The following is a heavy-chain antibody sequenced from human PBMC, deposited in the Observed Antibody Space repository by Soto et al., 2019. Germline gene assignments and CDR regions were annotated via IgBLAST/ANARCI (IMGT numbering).Heavy chain of an antibody. CDR1: GGTFSSYA. CDR2: IIPIFGTA. Sequence: VASVKVSCKASGGTFSSYAISWVRQAPGQGLEWMGGIIPIFGTANYAQKFQGRVTITADESTSTAYMELSSLRSEDTAVYYCATPTNDYGDYWLFDYWGQGTLVTVSS. CDR3: ATPTNDYGDYWLFDY. D-gene: IGHD4-17*01. J-gene: IGHJ4*02. V-gene: IGHV1-69*13.